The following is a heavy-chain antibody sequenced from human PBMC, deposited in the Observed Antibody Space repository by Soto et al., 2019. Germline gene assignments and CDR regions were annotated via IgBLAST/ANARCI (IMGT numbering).Heavy chain of an antibody. D-gene: IGHD6-13*01. V-gene: IGHV3-23*01. CDR3: AKSRSWYLEEGWIDY. J-gene: IGHJ4*02. Sequence: EVQLLESGGGLVQPGGSLRLSCAASGFTFSSYAMSWVRQAPGKGLEWVSGISGSGGSTYYADSVKGRFTISRDNSKNTLYLQMNSLRAEDTDVYYCAKSRSWYLEEGWIDYWGQGTLVTVSS. CDR2: ISGSGGST. CDR1: GFTFSSYA.